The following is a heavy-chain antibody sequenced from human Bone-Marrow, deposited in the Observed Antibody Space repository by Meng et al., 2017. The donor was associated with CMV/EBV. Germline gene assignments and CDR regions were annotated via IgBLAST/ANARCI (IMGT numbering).Heavy chain of an antibody. Sequence: SGPTLVKPTQTLTLTCTFSGFSLSTSGMCMSWVRQPPGKALEWLALIDWDDDKYYSTSLKTRLTISKDTSKNQVVLTMTNMDPVDTATYYCARTSQLYSSSWYFDYWGQGTLVTVSS. CDR1: GFSLSTSGMC. CDR2: IDWDDDK. CDR3: ARTSQLYSSSWYFDY. V-gene: IGHV2-70*20. J-gene: IGHJ4*02. D-gene: IGHD6-13*01.